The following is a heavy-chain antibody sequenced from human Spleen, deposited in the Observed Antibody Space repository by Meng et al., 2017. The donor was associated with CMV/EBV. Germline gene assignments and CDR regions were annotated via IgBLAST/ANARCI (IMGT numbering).Heavy chain of an antibody. CDR1: RFTFSTYW. CDR2: IHPSDSDT. Sequence: KVSRFTFSTYWIAWLRQKPGKGPEWMGIIHPSDSDTRYSPSFQGQVTFSVDNSISTAYLRWRSLKVSDTAMYYCATQVDSSSLDFGLWGRGSLVTVSS. D-gene: IGHD2-2*01. V-gene: IGHV5-51*01. CDR3: ATQVDSSSLDFGL. J-gene: IGHJ2*01.